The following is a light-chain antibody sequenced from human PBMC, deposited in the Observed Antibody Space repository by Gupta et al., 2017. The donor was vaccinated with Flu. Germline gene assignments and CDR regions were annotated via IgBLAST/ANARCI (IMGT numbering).Light chain of an antibody. Sequence: QSALTQPRSVSGSPGQSVTISCTGTSSDVGGYNYVSWYQKNPGKVPQLMIYDVSKRPSGVPDRFSGSKSGNTASLTMSGLQAEDEADYYCCSYAGGYTWVFGGGTKLTVL. V-gene: IGLV2-11*01. CDR1: SSDVGGYNY. CDR3: CSYAGGYTWV. CDR2: DVS. J-gene: IGLJ3*02.